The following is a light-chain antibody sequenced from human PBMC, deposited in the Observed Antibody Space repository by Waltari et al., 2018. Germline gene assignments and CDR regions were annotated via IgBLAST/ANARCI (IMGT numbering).Light chain of an antibody. J-gene: IGLJ3*02. CDR3: QTGGHGTWV. CDR1: SGHGSTT. CDR2: VNSDGSH. Sequence: QLVVTQSPSASASLGASVKLPCTLTSGHGSTTIPWLEQQPEKGPRYLMKVNSDGSHSRGDEIPDRFSGSSSGAERHLTISSLQAEDEADYYCQTGGHGTWVFGGGTKLTVL. V-gene: IGLV4-69*01.